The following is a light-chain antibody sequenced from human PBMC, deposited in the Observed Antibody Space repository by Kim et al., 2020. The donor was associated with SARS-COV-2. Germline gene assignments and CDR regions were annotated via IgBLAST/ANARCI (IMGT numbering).Light chain of an antibody. J-gene: IGKJ5*01. Sequence: APVGGTVTITCRASQAISRWLAWYQQRPGNPPRLLIFGASNLQAGVPSRFSGSGSGTDFSLTISSLQPEDFGTYYCQQSNIFPITFGQGTRLEIK. CDR3: QQSNIFPIT. CDR1: QAISRW. CDR2: GAS. V-gene: IGKV1-12*01.